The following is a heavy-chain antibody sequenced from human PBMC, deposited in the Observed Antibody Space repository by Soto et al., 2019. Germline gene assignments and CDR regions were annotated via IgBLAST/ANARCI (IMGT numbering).Heavy chain of an antibody. CDR1: GGTFSSYA. J-gene: IGHJ6*02. CDR2: IIPIFGTA. Sequence: ASVKVSCKASGGTFSSYAISWVRQAPGQGLEWMGGIIPIFGTANYAQKFQGRVTITADESTSTAYMELSSLRSEDTAVYYCARSVRLPYYYYYGMDVWGQGTTVTAP. D-gene: IGHD5-12*01. V-gene: IGHV1-69*13. CDR3: ARSVRLPYYYYYGMDV.